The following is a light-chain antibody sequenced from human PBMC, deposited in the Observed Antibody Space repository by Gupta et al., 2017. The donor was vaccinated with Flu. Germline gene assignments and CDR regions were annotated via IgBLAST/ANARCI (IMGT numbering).Light chain of an antibody. CDR1: KSNIKNGP. V-gene: IGLV1-44*01. CDR2: NTD. Sequence: QSALTQPPSTSGTPGQPVTISCSGTKSNIKNGPTNWYRHVPETAPYLLLFNTDQRPSGVPGRFSCSKSGTSATLAISVLQSQDEADCYCAGWDDRLNGWVFGGGTKLTVL. J-gene: IGLJ3*02. CDR3: AGWDDRLNGWV.